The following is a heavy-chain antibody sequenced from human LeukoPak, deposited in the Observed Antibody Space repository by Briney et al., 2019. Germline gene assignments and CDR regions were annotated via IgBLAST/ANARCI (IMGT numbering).Heavy chain of an antibody. CDR2: MNPNSGNI. Sequence: ASVKVSCKASGYTFGSDDINWVRQATGQGLEWMGWMNPNSGNIGYAQKFQGRVTMTRNTSISTAYMELSSLRSEDTAVYYCARMDLLGYCSSTSCPNWFDPWGQGTLVTVSS. CDR1: GYTFGSDD. V-gene: IGHV1-8*02. D-gene: IGHD2-2*01. J-gene: IGHJ5*02. CDR3: ARMDLLGYCSSTSCPNWFDP.